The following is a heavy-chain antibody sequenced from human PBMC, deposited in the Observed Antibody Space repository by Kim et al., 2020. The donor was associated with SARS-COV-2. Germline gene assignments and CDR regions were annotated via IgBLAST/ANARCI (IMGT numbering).Heavy chain of an antibody. J-gene: IGHJ4*02. V-gene: IGHV4-39*01. D-gene: IGHD3-10*01. Sequence: SETLSLTCTVSGGSISSSSYYWGWIRQPPGKGLEWIGSIYYSGSTYYNPSLKSRVTISVDTSKNQFSLKLSSVTAADTAVYYCARVGDYGSGSPRARFDYWGQGTLVTVSS. CDR2: IYYSGST. CDR3: ARVGDYGSGSPRARFDY. CDR1: GGSISSSSYY.